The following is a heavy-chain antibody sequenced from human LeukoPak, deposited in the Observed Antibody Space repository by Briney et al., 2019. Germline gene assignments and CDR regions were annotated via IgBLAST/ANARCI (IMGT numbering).Heavy chain of an antibody. Sequence: GASVKVSCKASGYTFTSYGISWVRQAPGQGLQWMGWISAYNGNTNYAQKLQGRVTMTTDTSTSTAYMELRSLRSDDTAVYYCARDKRLSTVVTPNAFDIWGQGTMVTVSS. V-gene: IGHV1-18*01. CDR1: GYTFTSYG. D-gene: IGHD4-23*01. CDR3: ARDKRLSTVVTPNAFDI. J-gene: IGHJ3*02. CDR2: ISAYNGNT.